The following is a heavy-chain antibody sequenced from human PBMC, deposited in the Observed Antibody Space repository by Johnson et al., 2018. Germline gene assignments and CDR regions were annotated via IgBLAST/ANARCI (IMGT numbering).Heavy chain of an antibody. V-gene: IGHV3-30*18. CDR1: GFTFSSYG. J-gene: IGHJ1*01. D-gene: IGHD6-19*01. CDR2: ISSDGSNK. Sequence: QVQLVESGGGVVQPGRSLRLSCAASGFTFSSYGMHWVRQAPGKGLEWVAVISSDGSNKYYADSVKGRFTFSRDNPRNTLYLQMNSLGAEDTAVYYCAKGDSGWSFQHWGQGTLVTVSS. CDR3: AKGDSGWSFQH.